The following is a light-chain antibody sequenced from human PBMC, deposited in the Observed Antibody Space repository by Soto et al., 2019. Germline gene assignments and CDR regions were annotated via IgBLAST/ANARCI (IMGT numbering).Light chain of an antibody. J-gene: IGKJ4*01. Sequence: ILLTRSPGTLSVSPWERATLSWRASQSVSSHLAWYQQKPGQAPRLLIYDASNRATGIPARFSGSGSGTDFTLTISSLEPEDFAVYYCQQRSNWPLTFGGGTKVDIK. V-gene: IGKV3-11*01. CDR3: QQRSNWPLT. CDR1: QSVSSH. CDR2: DAS.